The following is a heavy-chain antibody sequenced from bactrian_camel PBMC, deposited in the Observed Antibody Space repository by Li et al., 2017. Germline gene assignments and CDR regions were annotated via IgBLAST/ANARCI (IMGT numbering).Heavy chain of an antibody. CDR1: AVVTRC. Sequence: DVQLVESGGGSVQAGGSLRISCAASAVVTRCMAWIRQAPGKEREAVAAIDGNGRTSYVDSVKGRFTASQDNAKNPLYLQMNSLKPEDTAMYYCAARVGYYCPSESRWRDLSGYDYWGQGTQVTVS. J-gene: IGHJ4*01. CDR2: IDGNGRT. V-gene: IGHV3S42*01. D-gene: IGHD3*01. CDR3: AARVGYYCPSESRWRDLSGYDY.